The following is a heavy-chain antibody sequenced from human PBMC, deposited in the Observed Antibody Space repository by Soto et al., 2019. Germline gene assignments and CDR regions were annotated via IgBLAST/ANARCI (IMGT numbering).Heavy chain of an antibody. J-gene: IGHJ4*02. CDR3: ATSSGPQSPIGAH. Sequence: QVQLQESGPGLVKPSETLSLTCTVSGVSITSYYWSWIRQSPGKGLEWIGFISYSGNTNYNPSLKSRVIISRDTSRNEFSLRLTSVTAADTAVYYCATSSGPQSPIGAHWGQGTLVTVSS. CDR1: GVSITSYY. CDR2: ISYSGNT. V-gene: IGHV4-59*08. D-gene: IGHD6-19*01.